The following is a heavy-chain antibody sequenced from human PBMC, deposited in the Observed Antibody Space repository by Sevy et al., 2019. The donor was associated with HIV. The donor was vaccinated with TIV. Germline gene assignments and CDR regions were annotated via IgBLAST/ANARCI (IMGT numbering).Heavy chain of an antibody. Sequence: SETLSLTCTVSDFSISSGTNYWAWIRQPPGKGLEWIGSIYYSGTTYYNPSLKSRVTMSADTSMNQFSLKLSSVTVADTAVYYCARQRGGWYEYDASDVWGQGTMVTVSS. D-gene: IGHD6-19*01. V-gene: IGHV4-39*01. CDR2: IYYSGTT. CDR1: DFSISSGTNY. CDR3: ARQRGGWYEYDASDV. J-gene: IGHJ3*01.